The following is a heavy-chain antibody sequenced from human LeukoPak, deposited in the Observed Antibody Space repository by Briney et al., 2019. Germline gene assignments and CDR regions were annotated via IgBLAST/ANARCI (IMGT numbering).Heavy chain of an antibody. D-gene: IGHD3-10*01. V-gene: IGHV3-23*01. CDR2: ISGSGGST. J-gene: IGHJ5*02. CDR3: AKALYGVLDNWFDP. CDR1: GFTFSSYA. Sequence: EAGGSLRLSCAASGFTFSSYAIAWVRRAPGKGLKWVSAISGSGGSTYYADSVKGRFTISRDNSKNTLYLQMNSLRAEDTAVYYCAKALYGVLDNWFDPWGQGTLVTVSS.